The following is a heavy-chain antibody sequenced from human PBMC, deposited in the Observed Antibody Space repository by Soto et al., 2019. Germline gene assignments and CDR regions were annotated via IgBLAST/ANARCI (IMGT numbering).Heavy chain of an antibody. CDR2: IYPSDSDT. J-gene: IGHJ5*02. D-gene: IGHD3-22*01. CDR1: GYSFTSYW. Sequence: PGESLKISCKGSGYSFTSYWIGWVRQMPGEGLEWMGIIYPSDSDTRYSPSFQGQVTISADKSISTAYLQWSSLKASDTAMYYCARQVAAMIPGWFDPWGQGTLVTVSS. CDR3: ARQVAAMIPGWFDP. V-gene: IGHV5-51*01.